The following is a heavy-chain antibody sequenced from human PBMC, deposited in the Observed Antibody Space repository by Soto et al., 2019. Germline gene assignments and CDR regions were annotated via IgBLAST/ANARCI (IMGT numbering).Heavy chain of an antibody. CDR3: AKLEWLEFGGDY. CDR2: ISASGEKP. Sequence: EVHLLESGGGVVQPGKSLKISCATSGFAFSDYPMTWVRQPPGQGLEWVSGISASGEKPYYADSVKGRFTISRDNSKNTLSLEMNRLRGEDTGIYYGAKLEWLEFGGDYWGQGTLVTVSS. J-gene: IGHJ4*02. D-gene: IGHD6-19*01. V-gene: IGHV3-23*01. CDR1: GFAFSDYP.